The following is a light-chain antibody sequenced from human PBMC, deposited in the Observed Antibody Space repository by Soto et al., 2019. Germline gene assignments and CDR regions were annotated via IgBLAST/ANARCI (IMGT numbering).Light chain of an antibody. CDR2: GAS. Sequence: EIVLTQSPGTLSLSPGPSATLSCRASQSVSGSYLAWYQQKPGQAPRLLIYGASSRATGIPDRFSGSGSGTDFTLTISRLEPEDFAVYYCQYYETSLTFGPGTKVDIK. J-gene: IGKJ3*01. CDR1: QSVSGSY. CDR3: QYYETSLT. V-gene: IGKV3-20*01.